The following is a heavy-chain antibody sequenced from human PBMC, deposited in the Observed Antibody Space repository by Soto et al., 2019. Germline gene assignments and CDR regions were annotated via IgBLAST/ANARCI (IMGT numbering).Heavy chain of an antibody. Sequence: EVQLVESGGGLVKPGGSLRLSCAASGFTFSSYSMNWVRQAPGKGLEWVSSIGSSSSYIYYADSVKGRFTISRDNAKNSLYLQMNSLRAEDTAVYYCARARGRYCSSTSCYYRDYYYYGMDVWGQGTTVTVSS. CDR2: IGSSSSYI. CDR3: ARARGRYCSSTSCYYRDYYYYGMDV. J-gene: IGHJ6*02. CDR1: GFTFSSYS. V-gene: IGHV3-21*01. D-gene: IGHD2-2*01.